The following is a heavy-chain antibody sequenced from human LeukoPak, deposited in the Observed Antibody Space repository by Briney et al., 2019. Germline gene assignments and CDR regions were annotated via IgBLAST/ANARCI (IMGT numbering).Heavy chain of an antibody. D-gene: IGHD3-9*01. Sequence: GGSLRLSCAASGFTFSSYSMNWVRQAPGKGLEWVSSISSSSSYIYYADSVKGRFTISRDNAKNSLYLQMSSLRAEDTAVYYCARDDYDILTGATGYFDYWGQGTLVTVSS. CDR2: ISSSSSYI. CDR3: ARDDYDILTGATGYFDY. J-gene: IGHJ4*02. V-gene: IGHV3-21*01. CDR1: GFTFSSYS.